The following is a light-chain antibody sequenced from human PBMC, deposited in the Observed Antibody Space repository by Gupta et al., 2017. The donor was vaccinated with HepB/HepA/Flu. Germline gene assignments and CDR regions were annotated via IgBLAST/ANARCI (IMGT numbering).Light chain of an antibody. CDR2: GAS. CDR1: QTIRNNY. CDR3: QQYSTSGLT. J-gene: IGKJ4*01. Sequence: ILLTQSPGTLSLSPGERATLSCRASQTIRNNYVAWYQQKPGQAPRLLIYGASSRAIGVPDRFSGSGSGPDFTLIIKRLEPEDSALYYCQQYSTSGLTFGGGTKVEI. V-gene: IGKV3-20*01.